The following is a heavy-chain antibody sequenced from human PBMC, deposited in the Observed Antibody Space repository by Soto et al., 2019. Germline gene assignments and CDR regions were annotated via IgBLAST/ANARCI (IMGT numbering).Heavy chain of an antibody. Sequence: GGSLRLSCAASGFTFSTYAMCWVRQAPGKGLQWVAFISYDGGNKFYADSVKGRVTISRDNSKNSLYLQVNSLRTEDTAVYYCVRHFYDTTGEIWGQGTMVTVSS. J-gene: IGHJ3*02. D-gene: IGHD3-22*01. V-gene: IGHV3-30-3*01. CDR1: GFTFSTYA. CDR3: VRHFYDTTGEI. CDR2: ISYDGGNK.